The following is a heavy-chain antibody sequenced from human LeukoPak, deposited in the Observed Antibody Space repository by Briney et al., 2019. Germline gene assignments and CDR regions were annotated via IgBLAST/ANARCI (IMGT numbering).Heavy chain of an antibody. CDR3: ASSRGYSSSLWYYYMDV. Sequence: TSETLSLTCAVYGGSFSGYYWSWIRQPPGKGLEWIGEINHSGTTNYNPSLMSRVTVSIDTSENQFSLRLSSVTAADTGVYYCASSRGYSSSLWYYYMDVWGKGTTVTVSS. D-gene: IGHD6-13*01. CDR2: INHSGTT. J-gene: IGHJ6*03. CDR1: GGSFSGYY. V-gene: IGHV4-34*01.